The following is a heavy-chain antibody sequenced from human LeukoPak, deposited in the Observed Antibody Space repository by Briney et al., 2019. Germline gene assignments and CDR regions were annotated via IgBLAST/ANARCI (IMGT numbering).Heavy chain of an antibody. D-gene: IGHD3-22*01. Sequence: GGSLRLSCVASGFTFSSYAMNWVRQAPGRGLEWVSYITSSSFTIYYADSVKGRFTISRDNAKNTLYLQMNSLRAEDTAVYYCASYDSSGHYHYLDYWGQGTLVTVSS. J-gene: IGHJ4*02. CDR3: ASYDSSGHYHYLDY. CDR1: GFTFSSYA. CDR2: ITSSSFTI. V-gene: IGHV3-48*03.